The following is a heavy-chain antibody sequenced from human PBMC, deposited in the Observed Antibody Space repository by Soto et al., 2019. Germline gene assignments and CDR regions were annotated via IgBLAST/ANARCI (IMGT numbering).Heavy chain of an antibody. D-gene: IGHD2-2*02. CDR3: AKSNVQDCSSTSCYTGH. CDR2: ISGSGGST. J-gene: IGHJ4*02. CDR1: GFTFSSYA. V-gene: IGHV3-23*01. Sequence: GSLRLSCAASGFTFSSYAMSWVRQAPGKGLEWVSAISGSGGSTYYADSVKGRFTISRDNSKNTLYLQMNSLRAEDTAVYYCAKSNVQDCSSTSCYTGHWGQGTLVTV.